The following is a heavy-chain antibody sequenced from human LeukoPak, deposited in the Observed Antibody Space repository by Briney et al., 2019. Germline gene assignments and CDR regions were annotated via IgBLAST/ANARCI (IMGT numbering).Heavy chain of an antibody. CDR2: INNNGST. CDR3: GRCSMVFRYGELGY. Sequence: NPSETLSLTCAVYGGSFSSYYRSWIRQPPGKGLEWIGEINNNGSTNYNPSLKSRFTISVDTSKNQFSLKLGSATAEDTAVYHCGRCSMVFRYGELGYWGQGTLVTVSS. CDR1: GGSFSSYY. J-gene: IGHJ4*02. V-gene: IGHV4-34*01. D-gene: IGHD2/OR15-2a*01.